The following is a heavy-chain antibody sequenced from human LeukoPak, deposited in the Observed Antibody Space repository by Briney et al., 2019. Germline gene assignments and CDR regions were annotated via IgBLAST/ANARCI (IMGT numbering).Heavy chain of an antibody. CDR2: ISGSRGTTTGSGGSS. J-gene: IGHJ6*02. CDR1: GFTFSSYA. D-gene: IGHD3-3*01. V-gene: IGHV3-23*01. Sequence: AGGSLRLSCAASGFTFSSYAMTWVRQAPGKGLEWVSVISGSRGTTTGSGGSSYYADSVKGRFTISRDNSKNTLYLQMNSLRAEDTAVYYCAKDGVTIGRNYYYYYGMDVWGQGTTVTVSS. CDR3: AKDGVTIGRNYYYYYGMDV.